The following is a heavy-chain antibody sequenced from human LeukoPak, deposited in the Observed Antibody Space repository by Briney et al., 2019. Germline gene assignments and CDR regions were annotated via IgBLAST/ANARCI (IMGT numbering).Heavy chain of an antibody. J-gene: IGHJ5*02. CDR2: IYHSGST. D-gene: IGHD3-22*01. CDR1: GGSIISTSFY. Sequence: SETLSLTCTVSGGSIISTSFYWGWIRQPPGKGLAWLGSIYHSGSTYDNPSLKSRVTISVDRSRNQFSLKLSSVTAADTAVYYCARLYYDSRGYYWFDRWGQGTLVTVSS. CDR3: ARLYYDSRGYYWFDR. V-gene: IGHV4-39*01.